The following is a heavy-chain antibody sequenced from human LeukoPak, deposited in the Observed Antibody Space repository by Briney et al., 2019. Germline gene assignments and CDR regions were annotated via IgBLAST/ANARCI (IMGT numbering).Heavy chain of an antibody. J-gene: IGHJ4*02. V-gene: IGHV3-11*03. D-gene: IGHD4-17*01. CDR1: GLTLRDDY. Sequence: GGSLRLSCAASGLTLRDDYMSWIRQGQGKGLEWVSDISSSSSYTNYADSVKGRFTISRDNAKNSLYLQMNSLRAEDTAVYYCVRGGRVTTVINYWGQGTLVSVFS. CDR2: ISSSSSYT. CDR3: VRGGRVTTVINY.